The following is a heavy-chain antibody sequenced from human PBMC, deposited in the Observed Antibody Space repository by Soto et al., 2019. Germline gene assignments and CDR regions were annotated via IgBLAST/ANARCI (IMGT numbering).Heavy chain of an antibody. CDR1: RDRIAGCS. D-gene: IGHD1-1*01. CDR2: INPNSGGT. V-gene: IGHV1-2*02. Sequence: GASVEASSDARRDRIAGCSRWSPRHAPGQGLEWMGWINPNSGGTNYAQKFQGRVTMTRDTSISTAYMELSRLRSDDTSLYSCTRRRTSLEDYF. J-gene: IGHJ2*01. CDR3: TRRRTSLEDYF.